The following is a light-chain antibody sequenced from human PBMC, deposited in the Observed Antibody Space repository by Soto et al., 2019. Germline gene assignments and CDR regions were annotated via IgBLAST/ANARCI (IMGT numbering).Light chain of an antibody. J-gene: IGKJ1*01. V-gene: IGKV4-1*01. Sequence: DIVMTQSPDSLAVSLGERATINCKSSQSVLYSSNNKNYLAWYQQKPGQPPKLLIYWASTRESWVPDRFSGSGSGTDFTLTISSLPAEDVAVYYCQQYYSTPWTFGQGTKVEIK. CDR3: QQYYSTPWT. CDR2: WAS. CDR1: QSVLYSSNNKNY.